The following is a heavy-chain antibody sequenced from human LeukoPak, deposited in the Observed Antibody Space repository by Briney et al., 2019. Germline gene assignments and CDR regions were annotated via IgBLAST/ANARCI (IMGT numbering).Heavy chain of an antibody. V-gene: IGHV4-59*08. D-gene: IGHD3-16*01. J-gene: IGHJ6*02. CDR1: GGSISSYY. Sequence: SETLSLTCTVSGGSISSYYWSWIRQPPGKGLEWLGYIYYSGRTNYNPSLKSRVTISVDTSKNQFSLKLSSVTAADTAVYYCAGGDYYYGMDVWGQGTTVTVSS. CDR2: IYYSGRT. CDR3: AGGDYYYGMDV.